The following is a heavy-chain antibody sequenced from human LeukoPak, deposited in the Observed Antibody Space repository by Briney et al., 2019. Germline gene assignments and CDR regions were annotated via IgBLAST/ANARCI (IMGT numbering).Heavy chain of an antibody. V-gene: IGHV3-11*04. CDR3: ARASSPGWFDP. Sequence: GSLRLSCAASGFTVSSNYMSWVRQAPGKGLEWVSYISSSGSTIYYADSVKGRFTISRDNAKNSLYLQMNSLRAEDTAVYYCARASSPGWFDPWGQGTLVTVSS. J-gene: IGHJ5*02. CDR1: GFTVSSNY. CDR2: ISSSGSTI.